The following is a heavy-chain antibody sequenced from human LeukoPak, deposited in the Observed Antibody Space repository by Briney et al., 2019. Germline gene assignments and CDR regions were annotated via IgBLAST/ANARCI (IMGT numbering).Heavy chain of an antibody. Sequence: SETLSLTCTVSGGSISTITYYWGWLRQPPGKGLEWTGNILYSGSTYYSPSLKRRVTISLDTSKNQCSLKSNYMTTAAAVVYCCATLSGGDDGVDSWG. V-gene: IGHV4-39*07. D-gene: IGHD2-21*01. CDR1: GGSISTITYY. CDR3: ATLSGGDDGVDS. J-gene: IGHJ6*01. CDR2: ILYSGST.